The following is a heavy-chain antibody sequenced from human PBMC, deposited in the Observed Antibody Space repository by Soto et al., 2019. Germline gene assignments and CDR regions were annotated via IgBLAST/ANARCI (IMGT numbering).Heavy chain of an antibody. V-gene: IGHV4-4*07. CDR3: VRDGTKALRDWFDP. CDR2: IYATGTT. J-gene: IGHJ5*02. CDR1: GASISVFY. D-gene: IGHD1-1*01. Sequence: SETLPLTCTVSGASISVFYWSWIRKSAGKGLEWIGRIYATGTTDYNPSLKSRVMMSVDTSKKQFSLKLRSVTAADTAVYYCVRDGTKALRDWFDPWGQGISVTVSS.